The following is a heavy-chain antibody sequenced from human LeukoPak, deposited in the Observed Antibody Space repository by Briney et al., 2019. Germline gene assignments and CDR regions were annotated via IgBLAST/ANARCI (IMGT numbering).Heavy chain of an antibody. Sequence: GGSLRLSCAASGFTFSSYAMSWVRQAPGKGLEWVSAISGSGGSTYYADSVKGRFTISRDNSKNTLYLQMNSLRAEDTAVYYCAKVGRSGYPTRYYYYMDVWGKGTTVTVSS. CDR3: AKVGRSGYPTRYYYYMDV. V-gene: IGHV3-23*01. D-gene: IGHD3-22*01. CDR2: ISGSGGST. CDR1: GFTFSSYA. J-gene: IGHJ6*03.